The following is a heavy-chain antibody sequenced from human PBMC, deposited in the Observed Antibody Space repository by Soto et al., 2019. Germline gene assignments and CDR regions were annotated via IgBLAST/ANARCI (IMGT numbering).Heavy chain of an antibody. CDR1: GYTFTSYG. V-gene: IGHV1-18*04. CDR3: ARVDTAMVRLDY. Sequence: ASVEVSCKASGYTFTSYGISCVRQAPGQGLEWMGWISAYNGNTNYAQKLQGRVTMTTDTSTSTAYMELRSLRSDDTAVYYCARVDTAMVRLDYWGQGTLVTVSS. J-gene: IGHJ4*02. D-gene: IGHD5-18*01. CDR2: ISAYNGNT.